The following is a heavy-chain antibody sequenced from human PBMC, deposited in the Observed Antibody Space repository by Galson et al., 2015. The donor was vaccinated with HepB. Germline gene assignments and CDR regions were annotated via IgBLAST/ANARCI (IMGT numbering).Heavy chain of an antibody. V-gene: IGHV3-53*01. CDR3: ARQAITGTDSFDI. CDR1: GFPVSSYY. D-gene: IGHD1-20*01. J-gene: IGHJ3*02. Sequence: SLRLSCAASGFPVSSYYMSWVRQAPGKGLEWVSLIYSGGSPDYADSVKGRFTISRESSKETLYLKMNSLRAEDTAVYYCARQAITGTDSFDIWGRGTVVTVSS. CDR2: IYSGGSP.